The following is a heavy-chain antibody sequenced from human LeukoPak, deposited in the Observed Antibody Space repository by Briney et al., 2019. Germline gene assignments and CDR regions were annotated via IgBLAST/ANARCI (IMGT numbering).Heavy chain of an antibody. V-gene: IGHV1-2*02. Sequence: GASVKVSCKASGYTFTGYYMHWVRQAPGQGLEWMGWINPNSGGTNYAQKSQGRVTMTRDTSISIAYMELSRLRSDDTAVYYCASDPQIFWSGYWGQGTLVTVSS. CDR2: INPNSGGT. CDR1: GYTFTGYY. D-gene: IGHD3-3*01. J-gene: IGHJ4*02. CDR3: ASDPQIFWSGY.